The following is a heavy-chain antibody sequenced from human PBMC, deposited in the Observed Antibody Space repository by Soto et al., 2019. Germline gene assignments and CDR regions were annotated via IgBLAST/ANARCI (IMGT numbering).Heavy chain of an antibody. CDR2: ISGYNANT. V-gene: IGHV1-18*04. J-gene: IGHJ5*02. D-gene: IGHD2-2*01. Sequence: ASVKVSCKASGYIFTSYGMSWVRQAPVQGLEWMGWISGYNANTNYAQKVQGRVTMTTDTSTNTSYMDLRNLTPDDTAVYYCARGPRYCSTTTCFAGVTCLDPWGQGTTVTVSS. CDR3: ARGPRYCSTTTCFAGVTCLDP. CDR1: GYIFTSYG.